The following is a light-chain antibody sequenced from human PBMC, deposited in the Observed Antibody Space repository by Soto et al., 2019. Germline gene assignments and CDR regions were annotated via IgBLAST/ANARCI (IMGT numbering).Light chain of an antibody. J-gene: IGLJ3*02. CDR1: NSNIGSNY. CDR2: DNK. Sequence: QSVLTQPPSASGTPGQRVTISCSGSNSNIGSNYVHWYQHLPGTAPKLLIYDNKNRPSGVPDRFSGSKSGTSATLAITGLQAEDEADYYCLSHDNSLSASWVFGGGTKVTVL. V-gene: IGLV1-47*02. CDR3: LSHDNSLSASWV.